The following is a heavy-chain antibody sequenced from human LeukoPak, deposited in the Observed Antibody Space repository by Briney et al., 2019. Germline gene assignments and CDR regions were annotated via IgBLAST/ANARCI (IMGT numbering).Heavy chain of an antibody. CDR3: ASGGGWVFNN. Sequence: GGSLRLSCAASGFPFSSHWLSWFRQSPGKGLEWVAHINQDGSEKYYVDSVRGRFTISRDNARNSQYLQMNSLRAEDTAVYYCASGGGWVFNNWGQGTLVTVSS. V-gene: IGHV3-7*01. J-gene: IGHJ4*02. D-gene: IGHD6-19*01. CDR2: INQDGSEK. CDR1: GFPFSSHW.